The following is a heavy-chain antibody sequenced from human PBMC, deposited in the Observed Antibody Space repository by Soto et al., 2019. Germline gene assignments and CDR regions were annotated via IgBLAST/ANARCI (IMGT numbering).Heavy chain of an antibody. CDR1: GFTFTSSA. Sequence: QMQLVQSGPEVKKPGTSVKVSCKTSGFTFTSSAMQWVRQARGQRLEWIGWIVVGSGHTHYAQKFQERVTITRDMSTSTAYKELSSLRSEDTAMYYGAAASSTSGGYYGMDVWGQGTTVTVSS. CDR3: AAASSTSGGYYGMDV. D-gene: IGHD2-2*01. CDR2: IVVGSGHT. J-gene: IGHJ6*02. V-gene: IGHV1-58*02.